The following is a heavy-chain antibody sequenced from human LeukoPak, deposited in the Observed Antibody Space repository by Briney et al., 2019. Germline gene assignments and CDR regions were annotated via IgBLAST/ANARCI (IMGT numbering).Heavy chain of an antibody. CDR3: ARVINRGYGSGLDY. V-gene: IGHV3-53*01. CDR1: GFTVSSNY. CDR2: IYNGGTT. D-gene: IGHD3-10*01. J-gene: IGHJ4*02. Sequence: GGSLRLSCAASGFTVSSNYMSCVRQAPGKGPEWVSVIYNGGTTYYADSVKGRFTTSRHNSENTLNLQMNSLRAEDTAVYYCARVINRGYGSGLDYWGQGALVTVSS.